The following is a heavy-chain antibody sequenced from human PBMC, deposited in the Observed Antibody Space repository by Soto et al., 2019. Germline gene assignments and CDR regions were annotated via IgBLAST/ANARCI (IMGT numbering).Heavy chain of an antibody. CDR3: VTWCSGSCYYYNATDV. Sequence: PSETLSLTCTVSGGSVSRSTYSWTWIRQPPGKGLEWIGFISHSGSTKYNPSLKSRVTISVDTSKNHSSLNLNSVPAADTAVYYCVTWCSGSCYYYNATDVWGQGTTVTDSS. V-gene: IGHV4-61*03. J-gene: IGHJ6*02. CDR2: ISHSGST. D-gene: IGHD1-26*01. CDR1: GGSVSRSTYS.